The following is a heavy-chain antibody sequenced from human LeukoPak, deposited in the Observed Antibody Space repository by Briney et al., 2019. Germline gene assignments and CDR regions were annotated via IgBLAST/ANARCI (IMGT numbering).Heavy chain of an antibody. V-gene: IGHV5-51*01. CDR3: ATTLTNYCSSTSCYADH. J-gene: IGHJ4*01. Sequence: GASLKISCKVADSPFTNYWIGWVRQLPGKGLEWVGIIYLRDSDARYRPSFQDQVTISADKSTRTAYLQWSSLKASDSAMYYCATTLTNYCSSTSCYADHWGQGTLVTVSS. CDR1: DSPFTNYW. D-gene: IGHD2-2*01. CDR2: IYLRDSDA.